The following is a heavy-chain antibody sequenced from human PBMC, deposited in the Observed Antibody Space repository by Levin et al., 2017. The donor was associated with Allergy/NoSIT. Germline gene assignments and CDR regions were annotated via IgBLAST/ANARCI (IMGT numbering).Heavy chain of an antibody. CDR2: IWYDGSNE. V-gene: IGHV3-33*01. Sequence: GESLKISCAASGFNFGRYGIHWVRQAPGKGLEWVAVIWYDGSNEFYGDSVEGRFTISRDNSKDTVYLQMNSLRVEDTAVYYCARGYSSSGVGWFDPWGQGTLVTVSS. J-gene: IGHJ5*02. CDR1: GFNFGRYG. CDR3: ARGYSSSGVGWFDP. D-gene: IGHD6-19*01.